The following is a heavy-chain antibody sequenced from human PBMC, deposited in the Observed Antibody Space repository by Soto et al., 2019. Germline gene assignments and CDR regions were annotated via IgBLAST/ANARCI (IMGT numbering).Heavy chain of an antibody. D-gene: IGHD6-19*01. CDR3: ARDREAVAHHDAFDI. CDR1: GGSISSSNW. J-gene: IGHJ3*02. V-gene: IGHV4-4*02. CDR2: IYHSGST. Sequence: SETLSLTCAVSGGSISSSNWWSWVRQPPGKGLEWIGEIYHSGSTNYNPSLKSRVTISVDKSKNQFSLKLSSVTAADTAVYYCARDREAVAHHDAFDIWGQGTMVTVSS.